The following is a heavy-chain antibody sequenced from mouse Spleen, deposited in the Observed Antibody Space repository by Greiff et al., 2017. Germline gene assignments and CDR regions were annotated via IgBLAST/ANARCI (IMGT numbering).Heavy chain of an antibody. V-gene: IGHV1-14*01. CDR2: INPYNDGT. J-gene: IGHJ2*01. Sequence: EVQLQESGPELVKPGASVKMSCKASGYTFTSYVMHWVKQKPGQGLEWIGYINPYNDGTKYNEKFKGKATLTSDKSSSTAYMELSSLTSEDSSVYFCAKIKKTGTGDFDYWGQGTTLTVSS. D-gene: IGHD4-1*01. CDR3: AKIKKTGTGDFDY. CDR1: GYTFTSYV.